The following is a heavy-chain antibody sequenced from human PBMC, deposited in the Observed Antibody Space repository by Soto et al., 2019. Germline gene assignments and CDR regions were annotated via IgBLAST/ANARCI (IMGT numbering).Heavy chain of an antibody. J-gene: IGHJ6*02. D-gene: IGHD2-21*02. Sequence: QVQLVQSGAEVKKPGSSVKVSCKASGGTFSSYAISWVRQAPGQGLEWMGGIIPIFGTANYAQKFQGRVTITADESTSTAYRELSSLRSEDTAVYYCARDSPMHIVVVTARAEPGMDVWGQGTTVTVSS. CDR2: IIPIFGTA. V-gene: IGHV1-69*01. CDR3: ARDSPMHIVVVTARAEPGMDV. CDR1: GGTFSSYA.